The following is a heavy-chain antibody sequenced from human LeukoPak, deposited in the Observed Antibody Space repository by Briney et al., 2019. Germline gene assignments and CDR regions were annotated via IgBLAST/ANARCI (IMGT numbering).Heavy chain of an antibody. CDR2: INPNSGGT. Sequence: ASVKVSCKASGYTFTGYYMHWVRQAPGQGLEWMGWINPNSGGTNYAQKFQGRVTMTRDTSISTAYMELSRLRSDDTAVYYCARNSYYYDSSVGYWGQGTLVTVSS. J-gene: IGHJ4*02. V-gene: IGHV1-2*02. D-gene: IGHD3-22*01. CDR1: GYTFTGYY. CDR3: ARNSYYYDSSVGY.